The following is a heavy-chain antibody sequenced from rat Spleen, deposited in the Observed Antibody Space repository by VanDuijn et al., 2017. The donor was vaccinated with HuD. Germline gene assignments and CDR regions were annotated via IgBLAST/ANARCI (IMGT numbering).Heavy chain of an antibody. CDR3: ARRHYGYTDYFDY. D-gene: IGHD1-9*01. CDR1: GFTFSNYG. CDR2: ISYDGSST. V-gene: IGHV5-29*01. J-gene: IGHJ2*01. Sequence: EVQLVESGGGLVQPGRSLKLSCAASGFTFSNYGMAWVRQAPTKGLEWVATISYDGSSTYYRDSVKGRFTISRDNAKSTLYLQMDSLRSEDTATYYCARRHYGYTDYFDYWGQGVVVTVSS.